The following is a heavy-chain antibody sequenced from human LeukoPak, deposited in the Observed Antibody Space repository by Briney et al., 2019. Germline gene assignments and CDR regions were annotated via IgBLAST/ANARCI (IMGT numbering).Heavy chain of an antibody. V-gene: IGHV3-30*04. Sequence: PGRSLRLSCAASGFTFSSYAMHWVRQAPGKGLEWVAVISYDGSNKYYADSVKGRFTISRDNSKNTLYLQMNSLRAEDTAVYYCAKGSGWEQSYYYYYMDVWGKGTTVTISS. CDR1: GFTFSSYA. CDR2: ISYDGSNK. D-gene: IGHD1-26*01. CDR3: AKGSGWEQSYYYYYMDV. J-gene: IGHJ6*03.